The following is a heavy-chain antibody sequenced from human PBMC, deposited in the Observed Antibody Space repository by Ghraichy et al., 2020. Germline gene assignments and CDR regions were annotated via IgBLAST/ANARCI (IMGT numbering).Heavy chain of an antibody. J-gene: IGHJ4*02. Sequence: GESLNISCAASGFTFSSYWMSWVRQAPGKGLEWVANIKQDGSEKYYVDSVKGRFTISRDNAKNSLYLQMNSLRAEDTAVYYCAREATVYYFDYWGQGTLVTVSS. D-gene: IGHD1-26*01. CDR1: GFTFSSYW. CDR3: AREATVYYFDY. V-gene: IGHV3-7*01. CDR2: IKQDGSEK.